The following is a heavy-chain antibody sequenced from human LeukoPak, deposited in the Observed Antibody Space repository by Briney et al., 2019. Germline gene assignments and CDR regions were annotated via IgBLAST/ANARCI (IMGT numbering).Heavy chain of an antibody. CDR2: IKTKVLGGTT. D-gene: IGHD6-19*01. Sequence: GGSLRLSCAASGYTFSNAWMSWVRQAPGKGLEWVGRIKTKVLGGTTDYAAPVKGRFTISRDDSKDTLYVQMNSLKTEDTALYYCITHGSGWYWGQGALVTVSS. J-gene: IGHJ4*02. CDR1: GYTFSNAW. V-gene: IGHV3-15*01. CDR3: ITHGSGWY.